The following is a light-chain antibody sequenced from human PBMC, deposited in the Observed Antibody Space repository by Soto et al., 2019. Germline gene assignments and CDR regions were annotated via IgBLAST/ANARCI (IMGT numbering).Light chain of an antibody. CDR1: QGISIY. CDR3: QHYYSYPQT. V-gene: IGKV1-8*01. Sequence: AIRMTQSPSSLSASTPHRLPTTCSPSQGISIYLAWYQQKPGKAPKLLIYAASTLQSGVPSRFSGSGSGTDFTLTISCLQSEDLATYYCQHYYSYPQTFGQGTKVDIK. J-gene: IGKJ1*01. CDR2: AAS.